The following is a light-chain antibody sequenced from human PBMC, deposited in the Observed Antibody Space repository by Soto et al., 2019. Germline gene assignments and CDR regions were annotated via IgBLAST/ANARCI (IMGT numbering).Light chain of an antibody. CDR2: DAS. CDR1: QDISDY. Sequence: DIQMTQSPSSLSASVGDRVTITCQASQDISDYLNWYQQKRGKAPKLLIYDASNLEPGAPSRFSGGGFGTDFSFTISSLQAEDIGTYYCQQYDNVPLTFGGGTKLEIK. J-gene: IGKJ4*01. CDR3: QQYDNVPLT. V-gene: IGKV1-33*01.